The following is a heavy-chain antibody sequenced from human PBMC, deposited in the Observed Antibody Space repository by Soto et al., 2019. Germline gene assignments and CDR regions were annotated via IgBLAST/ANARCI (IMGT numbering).Heavy chain of an antibody. J-gene: IGHJ4*02. V-gene: IGHV2-5*02. CDR1: GFSLSSTRMA. Sequence: QITLKESGPTLVKPTQTLTLTCTFSGFSLSSTRMAVGWIRQPPGKALEWLALIYWDDDKRYSPFLKSRRTITNDTSKNQVVLTMSHMDPVDTARYYCAHIVVAGLGYYFDYWGQGTLVTVSS. CDR3: AHIVVAGLGYYFDY. D-gene: IGHD6-19*01. CDR2: IYWDDDK.